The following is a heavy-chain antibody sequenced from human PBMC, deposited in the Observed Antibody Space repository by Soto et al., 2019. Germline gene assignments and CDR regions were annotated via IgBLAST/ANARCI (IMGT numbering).Heavy chain of an antibody. J-gene: IGHJ6*03. CDR1: GGSISSYY. V-gene: IGHV4-59*01. D-gene: IGHD4-4*01. Sequence: SETLSLTCTVSGGSISSYYWSWIRQPPGKGLEWIGYIYYSGSTNYNPSLKSRVTISVDTSKNQFSLKLSSVSAADTAVYYCARAYSKLPYYYYMDVWGKGTTVTVSS. CDR2: IYYSGST. CDR3: ARAYSKLPYYYYMDV.